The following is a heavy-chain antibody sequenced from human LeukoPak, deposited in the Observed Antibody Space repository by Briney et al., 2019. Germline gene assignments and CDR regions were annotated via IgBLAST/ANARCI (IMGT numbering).Heavy chain of an antibody. V-gene: IGHV1-69*04. J-gene: IGHJ4*02. CDR1: GGTFSSYA. Sequence: GSSVKVSCKASGGTFSSYAISWVRQAPGQELEWMGRIIPILGIANYAQKFQGRVTITADKSTSTAYMELSSLRSEDTAVYYCTWLARQDYWGQGTLVTVSS. CDR3: TWLARQDY. D-gene: IGHD6-19*01. CDR2: IIPILGIA.